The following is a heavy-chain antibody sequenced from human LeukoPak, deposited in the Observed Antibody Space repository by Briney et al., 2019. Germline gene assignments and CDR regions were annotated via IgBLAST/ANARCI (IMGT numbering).Heavy chain of an antibody. CDR2: IIPIFGTA. V-gene: IGHV1-69*06. J-gene: IGHJ6*03. D-gene: IGHD2/OR15-2a*01. CDR1: GGTFSSYA. Sequence: GASVKVSCKASGGTFSSYAISWVRQAPGQGLEWMGGIIPIFGTANYAQKFRGRVTITADKSTRTAYMELSSLRSEDTAVYYCARGNRLNGYYYYYMDVWGKGTTVTVSS. CDR3: ARGNRLNGYYYYYMDV.